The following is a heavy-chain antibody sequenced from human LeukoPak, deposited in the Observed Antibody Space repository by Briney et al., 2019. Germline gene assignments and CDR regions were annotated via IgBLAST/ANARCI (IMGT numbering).Heavy chain of an antibody. CDR1: GYSISSGYY. CDR2: IYHSGST. CDR3: ARLGYDILTGPYDAFDI. D-gene: IGHD3-9*01. J-gene: IGHJ3*02. Sequence: ASETLSLTCTVSGYSISSGYYWGWIRQPPGKGLEWIGSIYHSGSTYYNPSLKSRVTISVDTSKNQFSLKLSSVTAADTAVYYCARLGYDILTGPYDAFDIWGQGTMVTVSS. V-gene: IGHV4-38-2*02.